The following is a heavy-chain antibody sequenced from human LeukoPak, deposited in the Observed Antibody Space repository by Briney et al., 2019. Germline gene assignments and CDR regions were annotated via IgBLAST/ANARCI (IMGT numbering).Heavy chain of an antibody. CDR3: ARASAYYDFWSGYYTLSPLNYYFDY. CDR2: MNPNSGNT. Sequence: ASVKVSCKASGYTFTSYDINWVRQATGQGLEWVGGMNPNSGNTGYAQKFQGRVTITRNTSISTAYMELISLRSEDTAVYYCARASAYYDFWSGYYTLSPLNYYFDYWGQGTLVTVSS. J-gene: IGHJ4*02. CDR1: GYTFTSYD. D-gene: IGHD3-3*01. V-gene: IGHV1-8*03.